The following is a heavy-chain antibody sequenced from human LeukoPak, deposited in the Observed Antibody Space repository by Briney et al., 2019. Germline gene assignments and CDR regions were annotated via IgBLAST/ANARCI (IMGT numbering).Heavy chain of an antibody. J-gene: IGHJ4*02. CDR1: GLTFSSYE. CDR2: IRYDGSNK. D-gene: IGHD3-22*01. V-gene: IGHV3-30*02. Sequence: GGTLRLSCAASGLTFSSYEMNWVRQAPGKGLEWVAFIRYDGSNKYYADSVKGRFTISRDNSKNTLYLHMHSLRAEDTAVYYCARGKLPRITMIVVVLWGQGTLVTVSS. CDR3: ARGKLPRITMIVVVL.